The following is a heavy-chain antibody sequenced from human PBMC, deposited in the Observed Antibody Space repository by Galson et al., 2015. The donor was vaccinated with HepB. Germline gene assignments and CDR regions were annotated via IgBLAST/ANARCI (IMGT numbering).Heavy chain of an antibody. Sequence: SLRLSCAASGFTLRSYAMNWVRQAPGKGLEWLAYINADGVIFHADSIKGRFIISRDMAKNSLYLQMNSLRAEDTAVYYCARDSGSGWLVDYWGQGTLVTVSS. CDR2: INADGVI. J-gene: IGHJ4*02. CDR1: GFTLRSYA. CDR3: ARDSGSGWLVDY. D-gene: IGHD6-19*01. V-gene: IGHV3-48*03.